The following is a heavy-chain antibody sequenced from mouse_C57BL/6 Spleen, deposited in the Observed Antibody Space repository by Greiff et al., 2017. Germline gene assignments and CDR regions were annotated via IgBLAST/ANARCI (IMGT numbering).Heavy chain of an antibody. Sequence: EVMLVESGGGLVQPGGSLKLSCAASGFTFSDYYMYWVRQTPEKRLEWVAYISNGGGSTYYPDTVKGLFTISRDNAKNTLYLQMSRLMSEDTAMYYCASHGPDYDAAWLAYWGQGTLVTVSA. D-gene: IGHD2-4*01. CDR3: ASHGPDYDAAWLAY. V-gene: IGHV5-12*01. J-gene: IGHJ3*01. CDR2: ISNGGGST. CDR1: GFTFSDYY.